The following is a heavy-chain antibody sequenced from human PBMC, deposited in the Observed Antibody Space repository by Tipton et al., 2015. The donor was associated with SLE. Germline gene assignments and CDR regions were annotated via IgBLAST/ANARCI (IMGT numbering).Heavy chain of an antibody. CDR3: VRIEYGGSAFDY. Sequence: TLSLTCTVSGGSISSSSYYWGWIRQPPGKGLEWIGSIYYSGSTYYNPSLKSRVTISVDTSKNQFSLKLSSVTAADTAVYYCVRIEYGGSAFDYCGQGTLVTVSS. CDR1: GGSISSSSYY. V-gene: IGHV4-39*07. CDR2: IYYSGST. J-gene: IGHJ4*02. D-gene: IGHD4-23*01.